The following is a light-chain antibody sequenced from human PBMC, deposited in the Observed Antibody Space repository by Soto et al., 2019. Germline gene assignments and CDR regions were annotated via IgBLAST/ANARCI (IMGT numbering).Light chain of an antibody. CDR3: QQYYASSWT. CDR1: QSISSTY. V-gene: IGKV3-20*01. Sequence: ENVFAQSAGPPSFSPGEKETLSFRAIQSISSTYLAWYRQKPGQAPRLLIYAASSRATGIPDRFSGSGSGTDFTLTISRLEPEDFAVYYCQQYYASSWTFGQGTKVDIK. CDR2: AAS. J-gene: IGKJ1*01.